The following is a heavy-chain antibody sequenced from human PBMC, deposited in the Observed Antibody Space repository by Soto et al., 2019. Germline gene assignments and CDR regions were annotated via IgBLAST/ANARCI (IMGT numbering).Heavy chain of an antibody. Sequence: QVQLQESGPGLVKPSQTLSLTCTFSGGSISSGDYYWSWIRQPPGKGLEWIGYIYYSGSTYYNPSLKSRVTISVDTSKNQFSLKLSSVTAADTAVYYCARRPGSDYDSSGYYGDNWFDPWGQGTLVTVSS. CDR3: ARRPGSDYDSSGYYGDNWFDP. J-gene: IGHJ5*02. CDR1: GGSISSGDYY. V-gene: IGHV4-30-4*01. D-gene: IGHD3-22*01. CDR2: IYYSGST.